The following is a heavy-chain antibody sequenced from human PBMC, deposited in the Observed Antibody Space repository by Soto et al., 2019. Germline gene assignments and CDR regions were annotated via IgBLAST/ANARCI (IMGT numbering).Heavy chain of an antibody. CDR3: ATFATLTIFGVVMPYNWFDP. CDR1: GYTLTELS. D-gene: IGHD3-3*01. Sequence: ASVKVSCKVSGYTLTELSMHWVRQAPGKGLEWMGGFDPEGGETIYAQKFQGRVTMTEDTSTDTAYMELSSLRSEDTAVYYCATFATLTIFGVVMPYNWFDPWGQGTLGTVSS. J-gene: IGHJ5*02. V-gene: IGHV1-24*01. CDR2: FDPEGGET.